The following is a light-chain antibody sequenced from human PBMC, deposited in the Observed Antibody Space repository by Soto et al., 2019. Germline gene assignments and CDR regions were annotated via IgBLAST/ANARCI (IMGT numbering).Light chain of an antibody. Sequence: EIVLTQSPATLSPSPGERATLSCRASQSVSNNYLAWYQQKPGQAPRLLIYGASNRATGIPDRFSGSGSGTDFNLTISRLEPEDFAVYYCQQYGSSGTFGKGTKVDIK. CDR2: GAS. CDR3: QQYGSSGT. CDR1: QSVSNNY. V-gene: IGKV3-20*01. J-gene: IGKJ1*01.